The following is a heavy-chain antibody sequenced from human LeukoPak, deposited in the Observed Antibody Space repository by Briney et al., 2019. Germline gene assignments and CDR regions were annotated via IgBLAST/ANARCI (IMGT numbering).Heavy chain of an antibody. CDR2: ISDDGGAK. CDR1: GFTFSHYT. J-gene: IGHJ4*02. V-gene: IGHV3-30-3*01. D-gene: IGHD2-2*01. Sequence: PGGSLRLSCAASGFTFSHYTMHWVRQTPGKGLEWVALISDDGGAKYNADSVKGRFTISRDNSGNSVFLQMNSLTSEDTAVYYCAKADCSSTGCLTLDFWGQGTLVTVSS. CDR3: AKADCSSTGCLTLDF.